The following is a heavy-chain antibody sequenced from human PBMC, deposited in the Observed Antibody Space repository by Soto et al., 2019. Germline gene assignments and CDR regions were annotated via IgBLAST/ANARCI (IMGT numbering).Heavy chain of an antibody. Sequence: GGSLRLSCAASGFTFSSYAMHWVRQAPGKGLEWVSYISSAGTSKFYADSVRGRFTISRDNARNLLFLQMNSLRGEDTAVYYCARERIMDVWGQGTTVTVSS. CDR3: ARERIMDV. V-gene: IGHV3-48*01. J-gene: IGHJ6*02. CDR1: GFTFSSYA. CDR2: ISSAGTSK.